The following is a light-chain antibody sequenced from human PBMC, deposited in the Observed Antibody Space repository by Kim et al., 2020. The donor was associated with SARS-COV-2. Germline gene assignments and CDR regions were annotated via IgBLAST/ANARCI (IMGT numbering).Light chain of an antibody. CDR1: SNDVGGYNF. V-gene: IGLV2-14*01. Sequence: QSVLTQPASVSGSPGQSITISCTGTSNDVGGYNFVSWYQKHPGKAPKLMIYDVSERPSGVSNRFSGSKSGDTASLTISGLQTEDEADYYCSSYTSVNTFYVFGTGTKVTVL. CDR3: SSYTSVNTFYV. CDR2: DVS. J-gene: IGLJ1*01.